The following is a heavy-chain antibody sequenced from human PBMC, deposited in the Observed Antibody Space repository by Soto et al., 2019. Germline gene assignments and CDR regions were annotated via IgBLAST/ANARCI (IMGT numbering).Heavy chain of an antibody. V-gene: IGHV1-69*13. Sequence: SVKVTCNGSGYAFSNYVMSWVRQAPGQGLEWMGGIVPMSAKTNYVQKFQGRLTITEDEPTSSAYMELSSLRSEDTAVYYCAREWGAAVGLWVQGTLVTASS. D-gene: IGHD1-26*01. J-gene: IGHJ5*02. CDR2: IVPMSAKT. CDR1: GYAFSNYV. CDR3: AREWGAAVGL.